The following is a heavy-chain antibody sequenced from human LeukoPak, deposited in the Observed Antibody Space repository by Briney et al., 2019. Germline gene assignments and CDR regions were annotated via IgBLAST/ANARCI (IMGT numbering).Heavy chain of an antibody. V-gene: IGHV3-7*01. Sequence: GGSLRLSCAASGFNFNIYWMSWVRQAPGRGLEWVANIKQDGSEKFYVDSLKGRFTISRDNAKNSLYLQMNSLRAEDTAVYYCAREFVDYDSSGYYYDAFDIWGQGTMVTVSS. D-gene: IGHD3-22*01. CDR1: GFNFNIYW. CDR2: IKQDGSEK. J-gene: IGHJ3*02. CDR3: AREFVDYDSSGYYYDAFDI.